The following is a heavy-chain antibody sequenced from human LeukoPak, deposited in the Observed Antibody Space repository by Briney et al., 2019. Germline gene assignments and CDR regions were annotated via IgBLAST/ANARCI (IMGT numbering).Heavy chain of an antibody. CDR3: ARRRGTAQAFDY. Sequence: SQTLSLTCATSGDSVSSNSAAWNRIRQSPSRGLEWLGRTYYRSKWSNDYAVSVKSRVIINTDTSKNQFSLQLNSVTPEDTAVSYCARRRGTAQAFDYWGQGTLVTVSS. CDR1: GDSVSSNSAA. V-gene: IGHV6-1*01. CDR2: TYYRSKWSN. J-gene: IGHJ4*02. D-gene: IGHD6-13*01.